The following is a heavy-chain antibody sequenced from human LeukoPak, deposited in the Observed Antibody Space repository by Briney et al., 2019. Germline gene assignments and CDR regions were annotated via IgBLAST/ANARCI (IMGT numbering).Heavy chain of an antibody. CDR2: IYPGDSDT. CDR1: GYSFTSYW. V-gene: IGHV5-51*01. Sequence: GESLKISCKGSGYSFTSYWIGWVRQMPGKGLEWMGIIYPGDSDTRYSPSFQGQVTISADKSISTAYLQWSSLKASDTAMYYCARGDCSSTSCYKKDDNWFDPWGQGTLVTVSS. D-gene: IGHD2-2*02. CDR3: ARGDCSSTSCYKKDDNWFDP. J-gene: IGHJ5*02.